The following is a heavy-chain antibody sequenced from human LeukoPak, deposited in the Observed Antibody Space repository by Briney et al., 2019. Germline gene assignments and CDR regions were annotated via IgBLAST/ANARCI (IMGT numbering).Heavy chain of an antibody. CDR3: ARDLRLGQYDSSFPDY. CDR1: GFSFRSYG. CDR2: IWYDGSNK. Sequence: GGSLRLSCAASGFSFRSYGMHWVRQAPGKGREWVAVIWYDGSNKYYVDSVKGRFTTARDNSKNTLYLQMNSLRAEDTAVYYCARDLRLGQYDSSFPDYWGQGTLVTVSS. D-gene: IGHD3-22*01. J-gene: IGHJ4*02. V-gene: IGHV3-33*01.